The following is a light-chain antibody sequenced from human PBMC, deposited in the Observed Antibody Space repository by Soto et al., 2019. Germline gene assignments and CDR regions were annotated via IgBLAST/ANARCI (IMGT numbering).Light chain of an antibody. CDR2: YDS. CDR3: QVWDSSGDPYV. J-gene: IGLJ1*01. CDR1: KIGGKS. Sequence: SYVLTQPPSVSVAPGKTARITCGGNKIGGKSVHWFQQKPGQAPVLVISYDSDRPSGIPERFSGSNSVNTATLTINRVEAGDEADYYCQVWDSSGDPYVFGPGTKLTVL. V-gene: IGLV3-21*01.